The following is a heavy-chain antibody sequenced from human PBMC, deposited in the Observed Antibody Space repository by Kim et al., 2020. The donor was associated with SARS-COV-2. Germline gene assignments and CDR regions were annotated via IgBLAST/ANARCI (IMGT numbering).Heavy chain of an antibody. V-gene: IGHV4-59*01. CDR3: ARSAVTTSNYGMDV. J-gene: IGHJ6*02. D-gene: IGHD4-17*01. Sequence: NPSLKSRVTISVDTSKNQFSLKLSSVTAADTAVYYCARSAVTTSNYGMDVWGQGTTVTVSS.